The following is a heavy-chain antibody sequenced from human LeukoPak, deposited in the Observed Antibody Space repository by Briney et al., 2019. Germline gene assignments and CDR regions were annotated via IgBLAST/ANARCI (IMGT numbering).Heavy chain of an antibody. V-gene: IGHV1-2*02. J-gene: IGHJ4*02. CDR3: ARDHSSSDFDY. CDR2: INPNSGGT. CDR1: GYTFTGYY. Sequence: ASVKVSCKASGYTFTGYYMHWVRQTPGQGLEWMGWINPNSGGTNYAQKFQGRVTMTRDTSISTACMELSRLRSDDTAVYYCARDHSSSDFDYWGQGTLVTVSS. D-gene: IGHD6-6*01.